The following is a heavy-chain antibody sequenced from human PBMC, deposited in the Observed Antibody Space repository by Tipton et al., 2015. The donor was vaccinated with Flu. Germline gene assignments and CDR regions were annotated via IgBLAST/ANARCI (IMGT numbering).Heavy chain of an antibody. Sequence: TLSLTCTVSGYSISSGYYWGWIRQSSGKGLEWIGSIYHSGGTYYNPSLKSRVTISVDTSKNQFSLKLSSVTAADTAVYYCARGPEQWLVNPHYFDYWGQGTLVTVSS. CDR3: ARGPEQWLVNPHYFDY. CDR1: GYSISSGYY. J-gene: IGHJ4*02. CDR2: IYHSGGT. D-gene: IGHD6-19*01. V-gene: IGHV4-38-2*02.